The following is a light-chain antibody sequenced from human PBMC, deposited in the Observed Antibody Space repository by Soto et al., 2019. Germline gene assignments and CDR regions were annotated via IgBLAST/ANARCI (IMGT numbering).Light chain of an antibody. CDR3: QRTYNAPPRGT. J-gene: IGKJ2*01. CDR2: SAS. CDR1: QGINSY. Sequence: DIQVTQSPSSLSASVGDRVTITCRVSQGINSYLNWSRQKPGKVPKLLIYSASKLQSGVPSRFSGSGSGTDFTLSVSSLQPEDVVSYYGQRTYNAPPRGTFGQGTKLEIK. V-gene: IGKV1-27*01.